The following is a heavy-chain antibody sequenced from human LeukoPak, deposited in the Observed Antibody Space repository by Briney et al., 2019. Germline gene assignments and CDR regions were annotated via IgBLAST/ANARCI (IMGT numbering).Heavy chain of an antibody. Sequence: SETLSLTCAVYGGSFSGYYWSWIRKPPRKGLDWIGEINNSGSTNYNPSLKSRVTISVDTSKNQFSLKLSSVTAADTAVYYWARGRRVGATTVLLGGMDVWGQGTTVTVSS. D-gene: IGHD1-26*01. V-gene: IGHV4-34*01. J-gene: IGHJ6*02. CDR1: GGSFSGYY. CDR3: ARGRRVGATTVLLGGMDV. CDR2: INNSGST.